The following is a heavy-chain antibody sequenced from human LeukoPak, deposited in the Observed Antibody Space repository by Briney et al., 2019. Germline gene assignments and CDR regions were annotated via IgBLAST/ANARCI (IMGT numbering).Heavy chain of an antibody. CDR1: DGSFSGYY. CDR2: INHSGSA. J-gene: IGHJ4*02. CDR3: ARIGNYYFDY. D-gene: IGHD1-1*01. V-gene: IGHV4-34*01. Sequence: SETLSLTCGVSDGSFSGYYWTWIRQSPGKGLEWIGEINHSGSANHNPSLKSRVTISMDTSKNQFSLKLSSVTAADTAVYYCARIGNYYFDYWGQGTLVTVSS.